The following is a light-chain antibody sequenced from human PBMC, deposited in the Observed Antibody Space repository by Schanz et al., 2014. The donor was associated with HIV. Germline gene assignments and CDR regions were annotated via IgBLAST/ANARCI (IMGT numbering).Light chain of an antibody. V-gene: IGKV3-20*01. CDR2: GAS. Sequence: EIVLTQSPGTLSLSPGEVGTLSCRASQSISTHLAWYQQKPGQAPTLLIYGASKRATGILDRFIGGGSGTDFTLTINRLEPEDFAVYFCQSYAGSFGPGTKVD. CDR3: QSYAGS. J-gene: IGKJ3*01. CDR1: QSISTH.